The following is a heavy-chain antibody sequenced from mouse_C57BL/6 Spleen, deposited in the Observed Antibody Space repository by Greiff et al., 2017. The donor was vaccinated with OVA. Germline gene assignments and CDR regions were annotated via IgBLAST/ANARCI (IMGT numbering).Heavy chain of an antibody. J-gene: IGHJ2*01. V-gene: IGHV1-61*01. D-gene: IGHD1-1*01. Sequence: VQLQQPGAELVRPGSSVKLSCKASGYTFTSYWMDWVKQRPGQGLEWIGNIYPSDSETHYNQKFKDKATLTVDKSSSTAYMQLSSLTSEDSAVYYCARRTHYDGSSPPDYWGQGTTLTVSS. CDR3: ARRTHYDGSSPPDY. CDR2: IYPSDSET. CDR1: GYTFTSYW.